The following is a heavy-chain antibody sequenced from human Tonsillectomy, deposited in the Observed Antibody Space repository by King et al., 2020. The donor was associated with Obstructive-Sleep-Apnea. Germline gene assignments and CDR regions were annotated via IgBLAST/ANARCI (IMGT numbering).Heavy chain of an antibody. CDR2: IYYSGST. V-gene: IGHV4-39*07. CDR3: ARGNYYDSSGYYFDY. Sequence: QLQESGPGLVKPSETLSLTCTVSGGSISSSSYYWGWIRQPPGKGLEWIGGIYYSGSTYYNPSLKSRVTISVDTSENQFSLKLSSVTAADTAVYYCARGNYYDSSGYYFDYWGQGTLVTVSS. J-gene: IGHJ4*02. D-gene: IGHD3-22*01. CDR1: GGSISSSSYY.